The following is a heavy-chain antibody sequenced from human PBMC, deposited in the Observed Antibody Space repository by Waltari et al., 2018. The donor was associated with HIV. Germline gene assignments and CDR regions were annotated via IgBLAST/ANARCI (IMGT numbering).Heavy chain of an antibody. CDR1: GGTFSSNA. CDR3: AREYSGSYYRGFDY. Sequence: QVQLVQSGAEVKKPGSSVKVSCKASGGTFSSNAISRVRQAPGQGLEWMGRIIPILGIANYAQKFQGRVTITADKSTSTAYMELSSLRSEDTAVYYCAREYSGSYYRGFDYWGQGTLVTVSS. V-gene: IGHV1-69*04. D-gene: IGHD1-26*01. J-gene: IGHJ4*02. CDR2: IIPILGIA.